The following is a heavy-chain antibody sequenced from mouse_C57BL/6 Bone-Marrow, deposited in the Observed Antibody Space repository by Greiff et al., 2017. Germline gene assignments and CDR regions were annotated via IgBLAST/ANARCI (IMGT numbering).Heavy chain of an antibody. CDR1: GYSFTDYN. CDR3: ARGRAYYSNYGRGLFAY. CDR2: INPNYGPT. Sequence: EVKLMESGPELVKPGASVKISCKASGYSFTDYNMNWVKQSNGKSLEWIGVINPNYGPTSYNQKFKGKATLTVDQSSSTAYMQLNSLTSEDSAVYYCARGRAYYSNYGRGLFAYWGQGTLVTVSA. V-gene: IGHV1-39*01. D-gene: IGHD2-5*01. J-gene: IGHJ3*01.